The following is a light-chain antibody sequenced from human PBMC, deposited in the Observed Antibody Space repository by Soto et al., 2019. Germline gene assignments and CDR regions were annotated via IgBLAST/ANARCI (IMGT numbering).Light chain of an antibody. V-gene: IGKV3-20*01. Sequence: EIVLTQSPGTLSLSPGERATLSCRASQSVSSSYLAWYQQKPGQAPRLLIDGASSRATGIPDRFSGSGSGTDFTLTISRLEPEDVAVYYCQQYGSSITFGGGTKVEIK. CDR3: QQYGSSIT. CDR2: GAS. J-gene: IGKJ4*01. CDR1: QSVSSSY.